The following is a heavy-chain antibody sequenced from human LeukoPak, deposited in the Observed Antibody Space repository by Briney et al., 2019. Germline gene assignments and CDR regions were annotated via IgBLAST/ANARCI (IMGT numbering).Heavy chain of an antibody. CDR1: GFTFSTYG. V-gene: IGHV3-23*01. CDR3: ARGGADYYGSGTYYLMYYFDY. CDR2: ISGSGGAS. D-gene: IGHD3-10*01. Sequence: GGSLRLSCAASGFTFSTYGMSWVRQAPGKGLEWVSGISGSGGASYYADSVKGRFTISRDDSHNTLYLQMNSLRAEDTAVYFCARGGADYYGSGTYYLMYYFDYWGQGALVTVSS. J-gene: IGHJ4*02.